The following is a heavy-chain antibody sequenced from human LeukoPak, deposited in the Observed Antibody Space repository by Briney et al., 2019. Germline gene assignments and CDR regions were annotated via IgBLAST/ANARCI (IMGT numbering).Heavy chain of an antibody. D-gene: IGHD5-12*01. CDR1: GGSISSGGYY. V-gene: IGHV4-31*03. CDR2: IYYSGSA. CDR3: ARSLGVATIYPLDY. Sequence: SETLSLTCTVSGGSISSGGYYWSGIRQHPGKGLEWIGYIYYSGSAYYNPSLKSRVTISVDTSKNQFSLKLSSVTAADTAVYYCARSLGVATIYPLDYWGQGTLVTVSS. J-gene: IGHJ4*02.